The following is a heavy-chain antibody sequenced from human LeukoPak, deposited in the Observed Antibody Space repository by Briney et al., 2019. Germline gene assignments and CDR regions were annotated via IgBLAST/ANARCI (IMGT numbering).Heavy chain of an antibody. CDR2: IWYDGSNK. J-gene: IGHJ4*02. CDR3: ARDRMEYWWDIVVTIVDYFDY. V-gene: IGHV3-33*01. Sequence: GRSLRLSCAASGFTFSSHGMHWVRQAPGKGLEWVAVIWYDGSNKYYADSVKGRFTISRDNSKNTLYLQMNSLRAEDTAVYYWARDRMEYWWDIVVTIVDYFDYWGQGPLVPVSS. CDR1: GFTFSSHG. D-gene: IGHD5-12*01.